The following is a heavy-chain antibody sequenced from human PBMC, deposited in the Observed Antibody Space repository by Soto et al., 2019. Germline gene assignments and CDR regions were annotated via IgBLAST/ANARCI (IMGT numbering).Heavy chain of an antibody. CDR1: GFTFSSYA. V-gene: IGHV3-23*01. Sequence: EVQVLESGGGLVQPGGSLRLSCEASGFTFSSYAMSWVRQAPGKGLDWVSTIRGGGTTYYADSVKGRFTISKDISKNTLYLQMNSLRAEDTAVYYCAKRGPSDYYKYGMDVWGQGTTVTVSS. J-gene: IGHJ6*02. CDR3: AKRGPSDYYKYGMDV. CDR2: IRGGGTT.